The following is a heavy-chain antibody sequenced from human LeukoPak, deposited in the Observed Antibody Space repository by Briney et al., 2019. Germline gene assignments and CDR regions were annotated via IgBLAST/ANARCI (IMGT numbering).Heavy chain of an antibody. Sequence: ASGKLSCKASGGTFGSYAISWVRQAPGHGHEWMGGIIPIFGTANYAQKLQRRVTITADESTSTAYMELSSRRSEDTAVYYCARVENPIVGATDYYYMDVWGKGTTVTISS. V-gene: IGHV1-69*13. CDR1: GGTFGSYA. D-gene: IGHD1-26*01. CDR2: IIPIFGTA. CDR3: ARVENPIVGATDYYYMDV. J-gene: IGHJ6*03.